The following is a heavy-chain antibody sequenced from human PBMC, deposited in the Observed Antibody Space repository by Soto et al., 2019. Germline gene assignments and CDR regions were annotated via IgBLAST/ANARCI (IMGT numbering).Heavy chain of an antibody. V-gene: IGHV1-69*02. CDR1: GGTFSSYS. D-gene: IGHD2-2*02. J-gene: IGHJ6*02. Sequence: QVQLVQSGAEVKKPGSSVKVSCKASGGTFSSYSFTWVRQAPGQGLEWMGRIMPFFGIASYAQKFQGRVTSTADKSTSTAYMELSSLRSEDTAVYYCARNADIGDIGLVPAAITAMDVWGRGTTVTVSS. CDR3: ARNADIGDIGLVPAAITAMDV. CDR2: IMPFFGIA.